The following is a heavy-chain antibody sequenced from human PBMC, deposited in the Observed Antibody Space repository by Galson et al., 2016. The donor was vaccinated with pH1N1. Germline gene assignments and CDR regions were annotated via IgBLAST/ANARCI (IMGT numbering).Heavy chain of an antibody. D-gene: IGHD3-3*01. Sequence: SLRLSCADSGFTVSSNYMSWVRQAPGKGLEWVSLIYSGGRTYYADSVKGRFTIYRDNSKNTLYLQMNNLRVEDTAVYYCARVGDFWSYYYYNMDVWGQGTTVTVSS. V-gene: IGHV3-53*01. CDR1: GFTVSSNY. CDR2: IYSGGRT. J-gene: IGHJ6*02. CDR3: ARVGDFWSYYYYNMDV.